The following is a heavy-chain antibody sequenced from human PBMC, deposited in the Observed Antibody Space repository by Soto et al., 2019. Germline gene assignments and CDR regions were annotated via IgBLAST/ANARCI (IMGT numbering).Heavy chain of an antibody. D-gene: IGHD3-3*01. CDR1: GFTFSAFG. J-gene: IGHJ4*02. CDR2: ISASGDAT. Sequence: LRLSCAASGFTFSAFGMSWVRQAPGKGLEWVSVISASGDATYYSASVKGRFTLSRDNSKNALYLQMSSLTVADTAVYYCAKKVTVSAVDPADYWGQGTQVTVSS. V-gene: IGHV3-23*01. CDR3: AKKVTVSAVDPADY.